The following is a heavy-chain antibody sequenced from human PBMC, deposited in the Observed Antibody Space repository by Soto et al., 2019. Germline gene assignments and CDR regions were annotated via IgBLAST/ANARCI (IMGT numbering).Heavy chain of an antibody. V-gene: IGHV3-23*01. CDR3: AKDADSSVYYSARDNAEYFQH. J-gene: IGHJ1*01. CDR1: GFTFSSYA. CDR2: ISGSGGST. D-gene: IGHD3-22*01. Sequence: EVQLLESGGGLVQPGGSLRLSCAASGFTFSSYAMSWVRQAPGKGLEWVSAISGSGGSTYYADSVKGRFTISRDNSKNPLYLQMNSLRAEDTAVYYCAKDADSSVYYSARDNAEYFQHWGQGTLVTVSP.